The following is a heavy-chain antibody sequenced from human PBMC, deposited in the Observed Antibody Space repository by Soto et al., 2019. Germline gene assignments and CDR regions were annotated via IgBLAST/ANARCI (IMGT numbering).Heavy chain of an antibody. CDR2: INPYNGNT. J-gene: IGHJ4*02. V-gene: IGHV1-18*01. Sequence: GASVKVSCKASGYTFTSYGISWVRQAPGQGLEWMAWINPYNGNTKYAEKLLGRVTVTTSTATAYMEVRSLTSDDTAVFYCARVGVGLAAPRVWPYWGQGTPVTVSS. CDR3: ARVGVGLAAPRVWPY. D-gene: IGHD6-13*01. CDR1: GYTFTSYG.